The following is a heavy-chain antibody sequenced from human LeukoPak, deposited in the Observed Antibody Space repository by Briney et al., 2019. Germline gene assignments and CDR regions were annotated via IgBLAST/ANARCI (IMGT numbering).Heavy chain of an antibody. CDR1: KFTFSSYA. CDR2: ISGRGGTT. Sequence: GGSLRLSCVASKFTFSSYALTWVRQAPGKGLEWVSAISGRGGTTYYADSVRGRFTISRDNFKNTLYLQMNSLKTEDTAVYYCRSGIDYWGQGTLVTVSS. J-gene: IGHJ4*02. V-gene: IGHV3-23*01. CDR3: RSGIDY.